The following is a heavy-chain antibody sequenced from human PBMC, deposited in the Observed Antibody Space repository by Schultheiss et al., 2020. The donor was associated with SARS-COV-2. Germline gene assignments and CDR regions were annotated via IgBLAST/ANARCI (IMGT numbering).Heavy chain of an antibody. Sequence: SQTLSLTCTVSGGSISSSSYYWSWIRQPPGKGLEWIGYIYYGGSTNYNPSFKSRVTISADTSKNQFSLKLSSVTAADTAVYYCARGGRGYSYGYRRDKRSLDVWGQGTTVTVSS. D-gene: IGHD5-18*01. V-gene: IGHV4-61*05. CDR3: ARGGRGYSYGYRRDKRSLDV. J-gene: IGHJ6*02. CDR2: IYYGGST. CDR1: GGSISSSSYY.